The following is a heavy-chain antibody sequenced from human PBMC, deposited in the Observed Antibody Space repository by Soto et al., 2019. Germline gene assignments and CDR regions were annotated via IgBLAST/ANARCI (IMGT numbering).Heavy chain of an antibody. D-gene: IGHD2-15*01. CDR2: IYGDDTT. CDR3: STCSPCPRTSSHPVDY. V-gene: IGHV3-66*01. CDR1: GLTVSSSY. J-gene: IGHJ4*02. Sequence: EVQLVESGGGLVQPGVSLRLSCGASGLTVSSSYMSWVRQAPGKGLECVSVIYGDDTTYYADSVKGRFTISRANSKTTLYLQMNSLTAEATAVYYCSTCSPCPRTSSHPVDYWGQGTLVTVSS.